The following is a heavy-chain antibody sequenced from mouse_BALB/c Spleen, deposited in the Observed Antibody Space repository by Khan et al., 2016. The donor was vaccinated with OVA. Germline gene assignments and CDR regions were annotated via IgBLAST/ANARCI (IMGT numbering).Heavy chain of an antibody. CDR2: IWAGGRQ. CDR3: ARLEDM. J-gene: IGHJ2*01. Sequence: VQLQESGPGLVAPSQSLSITCTVSGFSLTSYGVHWVRQPPGKGLEWLGVIWAGGRQNYNSDLMSSMSISTDNSKSHVFLIMNSLQTDDTAMYYWARLEDMWGHGTTLTVSS. CDR1: GFSLTSYG. V-gene: IGHV2-9*02.